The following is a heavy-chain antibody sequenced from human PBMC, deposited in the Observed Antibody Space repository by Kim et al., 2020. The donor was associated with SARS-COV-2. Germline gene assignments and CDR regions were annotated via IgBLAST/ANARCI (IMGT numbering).Heavy chain of an antibody. J-gene: IGHJ4*02. D-gene: IGHD6-13*01. V-gene: IGHV3-23*01. CDR3: AKGVLYSSSWSNWALGY. Sequence: VKGRFTSSRDNTKTPLYLQMNSLRAEDTAVYYCAKGVLYSSSWSNWALGYWGQGTLVTVSS.